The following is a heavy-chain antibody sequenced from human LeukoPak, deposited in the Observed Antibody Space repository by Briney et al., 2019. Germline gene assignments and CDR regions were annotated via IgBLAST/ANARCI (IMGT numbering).Heavy chain of an antibody. CDR1: GFAFSIYD. V-gene: IGHV3-7*04. Sequence: GGSLRLSCAASGFAFSIYDTHWVRQAPGKGLEWVANIKQDGSKKSYVDSVKGRFTISRDNAKNSLYLQMNSLRAEDTAIYYCTRVGYIDEGIDYWGQGTLVTVSS. CDR3: TRVGYIDEGIDY. D-gene: IGHD5-24*01. CDR2: IKQDGSKK. J-gene: IGHJ4*02.